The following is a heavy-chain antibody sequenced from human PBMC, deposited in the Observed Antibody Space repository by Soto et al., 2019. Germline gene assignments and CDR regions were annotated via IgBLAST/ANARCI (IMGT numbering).Heavy chain of an antibody. CDR3: ARERSSGAFDI. CDR1: GYTFTSYD. V-gene: IGHV1-8*01. CDR2: LNPNSANT. Sequence: QVQLVQSGAEVKKPGASVKVSCKTSGYTFTSYDINWVRQATGQGLEWMGWLNPNSANTAYAQKFQGRVTMTRNTSIITAYMELSSLRSEDTAVYYCARERSSGAFDIWGQGTMVTVSS. D-gene: IGHD1-26*01. J-gene: IGHJ3*02.